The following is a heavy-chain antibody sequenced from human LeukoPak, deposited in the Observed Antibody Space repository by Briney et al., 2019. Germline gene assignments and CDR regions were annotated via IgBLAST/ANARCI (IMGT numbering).Heavy chain of an antibody. Sequence: PSETLSLTCSVSGGPITTSSYYWGWIRQPPEKGLEWIGSIYYTGGTYYSPSLKSRVTISVDTSKNQFSLKLSSVTAADTAVYYCANMGGYCSSTSCYGWGQGTLVTVSS. D-gene: IGHD2-2*01. J-gene: IGHJ4*02. CDR2: IYYTGGT. CDR3: ANMGGYCSSTSCYG. V-gene: IGHV4-39*01. CDR1: GGPITTSSYY.